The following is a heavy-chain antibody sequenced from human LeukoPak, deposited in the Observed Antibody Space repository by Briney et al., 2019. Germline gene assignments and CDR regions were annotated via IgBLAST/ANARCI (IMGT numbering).Heavy chain of an antibody. V-gene: IGHV4-4*07. CDR3: ARGQTTVTGRGNWFDP. Sequence: PSETLSLTCTVSGGSISSYYWSWIRQPAGKGLEWIGRIYTSGSTNYNPSLKSRVTMSVDTSKNQFSLKLSSVTAADTAVYYCARGQTTVTGRGNWFDPWGQGTLVTVSS. CDR1: GGSISSYY. CDR2: IYTSGST. D-gene: IGHD4-17*01. J-gene: IGHJ5*02.